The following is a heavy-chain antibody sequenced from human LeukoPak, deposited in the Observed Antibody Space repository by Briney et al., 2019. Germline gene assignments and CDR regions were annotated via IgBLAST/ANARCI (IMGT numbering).Heavy chain of an antibody. CDR2: ISAYNGNT. J-gene: IGHJ4*02. D-gene: IGHD5-12*01. Sequence: ASVTVSFTSSVYTFTIYGISWVRQAPGQGLEWRGWISAYNGNTNYAQKLQGRVTMTTDTSTSTAYMELRSLRSDDTAVYYCARGYVAWHLLDYWGQGTLVTVSS. CDR1: VYTFTIYG. CDR3: ARGYVAWHLLDY. V-gene: IGHV1-18*01.